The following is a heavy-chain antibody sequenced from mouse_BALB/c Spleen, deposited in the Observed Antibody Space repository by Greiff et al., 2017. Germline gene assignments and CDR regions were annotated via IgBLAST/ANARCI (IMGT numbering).Heavy chain of an antibody. V-gene: IGHV1-39*01. J-gene: IGHJ4*01. CDR1: GYSFTDYI. D-gene: IGHD4-1*02. CDR3: ARSATGTGDAMDY. Sequence: EVQLQQTGPELVKPGASVKISCKASGYSFTDYIMLWVKQSHGKSLEWIGNINPYYGSTSYNLKFKGKATLTVDKSSSTAYMQLNSLTSEDSAVYYCARSATGTGDAMDYWGQGTSVTVSS. CDR2: INPYYGST.